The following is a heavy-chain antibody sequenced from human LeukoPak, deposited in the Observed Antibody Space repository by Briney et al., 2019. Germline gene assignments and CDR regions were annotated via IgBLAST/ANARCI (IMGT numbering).Heavy chain of an antibody. CDR2: IRYDGSNK. D-gene: IGHD5-18*01. V-gene: IGHV3-30*02. CDR3: ASSPKGQLWNLKV. CDR1: GFTFSSYG. J-gene: IGHJ4*02. Sequence: PGGSLRLSCAASGFTFSSYGMHWVRQAPGKGLEWVAFIRYDGSNKYYGDSVKGRFTISRDNSKNTLYLQLSSLRAEDTAMFYCASSPKGQLWNLKVWGQGTLVTVSS.